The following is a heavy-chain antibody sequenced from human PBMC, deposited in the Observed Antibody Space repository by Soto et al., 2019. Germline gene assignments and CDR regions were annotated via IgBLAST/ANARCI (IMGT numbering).Heavy chain of an antibody. Sequence: GASVKVSCKASGGTFSSYAISWVRQAPGQGIEWMGGIIPIFGTPNYAQNFQGRVTITADTSTSTAYMELSSLRSEDTAVYYCASGVLLTYYYYYGMDVWGQGTTVTVSS. CDR3: ASGVLLTYYYYYGMDV. CDR1: GGTFSSYA. CDR2: IIPIFGTP. J-gene: IGHJ6*02. V-gene: IGHV1-69*06. D-gene: IGHD2-15*01.